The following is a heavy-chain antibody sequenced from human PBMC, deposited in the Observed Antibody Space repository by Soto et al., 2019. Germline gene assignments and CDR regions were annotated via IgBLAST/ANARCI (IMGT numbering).Heavy chain of an antibody. Sequence: TSETLSLTCTVSGGSISSNIYRWGWIRQPPGKGLEWIGRIYNSGRTYYNASLKSRVSISIDTSKNQFSLKLTSVTAADTAVYYCARHPVYATGWQIDYWGQGALVTVSS. V-gene: IGHV4-39*01. J-gene: IGHJ4*02. CDR2: IYNSGRT. CDR1: GGSISSNIYR. CDR3: ARHPVYATGWQIDY. D-gene: IGHD2-2*01.